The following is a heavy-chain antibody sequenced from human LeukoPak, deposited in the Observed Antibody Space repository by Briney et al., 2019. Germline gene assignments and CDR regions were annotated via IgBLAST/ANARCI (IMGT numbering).Heavy chain of an antibody. D-gene: IGHD3-10*01. J-gene: IGHJ4*02. V-gene: IGHV3-30*02. CDR2: IQYDGNNK. CDR1: GFIFSGYG. CDR3: AKDYYGSGSYQYYFDY. Sequence: GGSLRLSCAASGFIFSGYGMHWVRQAPGKGLEWVAFIQYDGNNKYYADSVKGRFTISRDNSKSTLYLQMNSLRAEDTAVYYCAKDYYGSGSYQYYFDYWGQGTLVTVSS.